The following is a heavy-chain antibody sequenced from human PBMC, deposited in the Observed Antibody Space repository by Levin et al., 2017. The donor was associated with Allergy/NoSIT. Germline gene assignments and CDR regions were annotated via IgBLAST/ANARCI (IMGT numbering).Heavy chain of an antibody. CDR3: TKDLLVAPTKRGHAFDV. J-gene: IGHJ3*01. Sequence: SGGSLRLSCVGSGFIFDNFGMHWVRQPPGKGLEWVSGISWDSGSIDYADSVKGRFTISRDNAKNSLYLQMNSLSAEDTALYYCTKDLLVAPTKRGHAFDVWGRGTMVSVSS. CDR2: ISWDSGSI. D-gene: IGHD2-8*02. CDR1: GFIFDNFG. V-gene: IGHV3-9*01.